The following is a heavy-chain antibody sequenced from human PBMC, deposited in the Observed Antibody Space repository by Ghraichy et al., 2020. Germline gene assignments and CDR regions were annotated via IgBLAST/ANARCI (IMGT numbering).Heavy chain of an antibody. Sequence: GGSLRLSSAASGFTFNIAWMSWVRQAPGKGLEWVGRIKSKTDGGTTDHAAPVKGRFIISRDDSENTLYLQMNSLKTEDTAVYYCASNSGYSFKYWGQGTLVTVSS. J-gene: IGHJ4*02. D-gene: IGHD5-18*01. CDR2: IKSKTDGGTT. V-gene: IGHV3-15*01. CDR3: ASNSGYSFKY. CDR1: GFTFNIAW.